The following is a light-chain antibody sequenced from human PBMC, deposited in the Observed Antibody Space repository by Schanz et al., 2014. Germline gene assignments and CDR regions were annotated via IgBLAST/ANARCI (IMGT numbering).Light chain of an antibody. CDR1: SSDVGSYNL. Sequence: QSVLTQPASVSGSPGQSITISCTGTSSDVGSYNLVSWYQQHPGKAPKLMIYEGSKRPSGVSNRFSGSKSGNTASLTISGLQAEDEASYSCSSYTSISTLNYVFGSGTKLTVL. J-gene: IGLJ1*01. CDR2: EGS. CDR3: SSYTSISTLNYV. V-gene: IGLV2-14*02.